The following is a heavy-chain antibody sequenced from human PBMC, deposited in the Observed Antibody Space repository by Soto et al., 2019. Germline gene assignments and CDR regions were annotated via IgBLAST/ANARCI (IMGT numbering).Heavy chain of an antibody. V-gene: IGHV1-18*01. CDR3: AIDWRGAEGFDP. J-gene: IGHJ1*01. Sequence: QVQLVQSGAEVKKPWASVKVSCKASGYTFSTYGFTCVRQAPGQGLEWMGWIGAQNRDTNYAQNFQGRVTITKDTSTTTSYMELGSLSSDDTAVYFCAIDWRGAEGFDPWGQGTMVTVSS. CDR1: GYTFSTYG. CDR2: IGAQNRDT. D-gene: IGHD3-3*01.